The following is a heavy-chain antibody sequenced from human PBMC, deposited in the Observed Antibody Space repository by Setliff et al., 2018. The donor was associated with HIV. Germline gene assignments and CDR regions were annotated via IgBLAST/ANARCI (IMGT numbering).Heavy chain of an antibody. CDR3: ARVPSGLWFGKWGN. CDR1: GGSISSGGHY. CDR2: ISNSGST. V-gene: IGHV4-31*03. Sequence: SETLSLTCSVSGGSISSGGHYWNWIRQHPGRGLEWIGYISNSGSTYYNPSLKGRLTISVDPSKNHFSLNLTSVTAADTAVYYCARVPSGLWFGKWGNWGQGALVTVSS. J-gene: IGHJ4*02. D-gene: IGHD3-10*01.